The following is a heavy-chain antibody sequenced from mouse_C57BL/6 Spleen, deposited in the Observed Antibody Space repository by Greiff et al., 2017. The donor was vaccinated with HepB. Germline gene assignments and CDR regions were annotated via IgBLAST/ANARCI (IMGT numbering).Heavy chain of an antibody. V-gene: IGHV1-54*01. CDR1: GYAFTNYL. Sequence: VQLQQSGAELVRPGTSVKVSCKASGYAFTNYLIEWVKQRPGQGLEWIGVINPGSGGTNYNEKFKGKATLTADKSSSTAYMGLSSLTSEDSAVYFCARRSGAMDYWGQGTSVTVSS. CDR3: ARRSGAMDY. J-gene: IGHJ4*01. CDR2: INPGSGGT.